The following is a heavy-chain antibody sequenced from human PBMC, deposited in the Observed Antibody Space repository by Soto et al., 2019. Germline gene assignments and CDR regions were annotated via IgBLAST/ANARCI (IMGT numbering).Heavy chain of an antibody. CDR2: NSYSGST. D-gene: IGHD1-26*01. Sequence: TSETLSLTCAVYGGSFSGYYWSWIRQPPGKGLEWIGYNSYSGSTDYNPSLKSRVTISVDTSKNQFSLKLSSATAADTAVYYCARHGGSYSFDYWGQGTLVTVSS. J-gene: IGHJ4*02. CDR1: GGSFSGYY. V-gene: IGHV4-59*08. CDR3: ARHGGSYSFDY.